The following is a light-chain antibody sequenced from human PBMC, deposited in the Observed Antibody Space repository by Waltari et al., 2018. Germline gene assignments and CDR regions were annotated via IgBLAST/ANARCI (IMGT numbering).Light chain of an antibody. Sequence: IRITQSPSSLSASTGDRATITCRASQGISSYLAWYQQKPGKAPKLLIYASSTLQSGVPSRFSGSGSGTDFTLTISCLQSEDFATYYCQQYYSYQWTFGQGTKVEIK. V-gene: IGKV1-8*01. J-gene: IGKJ1*01. CDR2: ASS. CDR1: QGISSY. CDR3: QQYYSYQWT.